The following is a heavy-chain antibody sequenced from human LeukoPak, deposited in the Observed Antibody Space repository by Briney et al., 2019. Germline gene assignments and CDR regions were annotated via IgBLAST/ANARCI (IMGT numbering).Heavy chain of an antibody. CDR3: AREDVDITVATSGAFDI. CDR2: IISDGSST. V-gene: IGHV3-74*01. D-gene: IGHD6-19*01. J-gene: IGHJ3*02. Sequence: SGGSLRLSCAASGFTFNRFWMHWVRQAPGKGLVWVSRIISDGSSTNYADSVKGRFTISRDNAKNTLYLQMNSLRAEDTALYYCAREDVDITVATSGAFDIWGQGTVVTVSS. CDR1: GFTFNRFW.